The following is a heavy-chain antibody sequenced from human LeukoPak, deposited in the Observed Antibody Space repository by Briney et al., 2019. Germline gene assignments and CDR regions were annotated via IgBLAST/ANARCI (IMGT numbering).Heavy chain of an antibody. V-gene: IGHV4-59*01. Sequence: SETLSLTCTVSGGSISSYQWSWIRQPPGKGLEWIGNIYYSGSANYNPSLQSRVIISVDTSKNQFSLNLSPVLAADTAVYYCARVEVDYSSNILKYFFDYWGQGTLVTVSS. CDR2: IYYSGSA. CDR3: ARVEVDYSSNILKYFFDY. CDR1: GGSISSYQ. D-gene: IGHD4-11*01. J-gene: IGHJ4*02.